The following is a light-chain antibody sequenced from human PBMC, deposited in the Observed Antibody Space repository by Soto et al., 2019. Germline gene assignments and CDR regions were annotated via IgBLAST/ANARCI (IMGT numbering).Light chain of an antibody. CDR2: GAS. J-gene: IGKJ1*01. CDR1: QSVSSNF. CDR3: QQYGSSPRT. V-gene: IGKV3-20*01. Sequence: EIVLTQSPSTLSLSPGDRATLSCMASQSVSSNFLAWYQQKPGQAPRLLIYGASKRATGIPDRFSGSGSGTDFTLTISRLEPEDFAVYYCQQYGSSPRTFGQGTKVDIK.